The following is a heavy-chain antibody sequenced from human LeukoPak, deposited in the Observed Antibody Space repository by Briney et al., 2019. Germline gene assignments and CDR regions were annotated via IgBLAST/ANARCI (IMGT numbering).Heavy chain of an antibody. D-gene: IGHD3-3*01. CDR2: IYYSGST. CDR3: ARHTYYDFWSGYPIDY. V-gene: IGHV4-59*01. Sequence: SETLSLTCTVSGGSISSYYWSWIRQPPGKGLEWIGYIYYSGSTNYNPSLKSRVTISVDTSKNQSSLKLSSVTAADTAVYYCARHTYYDFWSGYPIDYWGQGTLVTVSS. CDR1: GGSISSYY. J-gene: IGHJ4*02.